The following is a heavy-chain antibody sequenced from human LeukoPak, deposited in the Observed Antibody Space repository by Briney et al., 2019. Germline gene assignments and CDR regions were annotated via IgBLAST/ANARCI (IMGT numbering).Heavy chain of an antibody. D-gene: IGHD2-2*01. CDR3: ARVPPSAHQLLSSDY. V-gene: IGHV1-18*04. CDR1: GYTFTNYG. J-gene: IGHJ4*02. CDR2: ISANNGET. Sequence: ASVKVSCKASGYTFTNYGISWVRQAPGQGLEWMAWISANNGETRYAQNLQGRVTMTTDTSTSTAYMELRSLRSDDTAVYYCARVPPSAHQLLSSDYLGQGTQVTVSS.